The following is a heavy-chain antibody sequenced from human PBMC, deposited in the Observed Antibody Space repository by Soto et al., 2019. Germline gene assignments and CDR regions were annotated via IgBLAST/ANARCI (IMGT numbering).Heavy chain of an antibody. CDR3: ARARGITMIVDAFDI. Sequence: GGSLRLSCAASGFTFSSYGMHWVRQAPGKGLEWVAVIWYDGSNKYYADSVKGRFTISRDNSKNTLYLQMNRLRAEDTAVYYCARARGITMIVDAFDIWGQGTMVTVSS. CDR2: IWYDGSNK. CDR1: GFTFSSYG. D-gene: IGHD3-22*01. J-gene: IGHJ3*02. V-gene: IGHV3-33*01.